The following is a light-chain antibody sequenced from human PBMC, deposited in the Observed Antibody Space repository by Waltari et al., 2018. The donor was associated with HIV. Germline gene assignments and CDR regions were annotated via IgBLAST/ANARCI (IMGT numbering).Light chain of an antibody. Sequence: ALTQTASVCRSPAQSIPISCPGDTSDVVSYNLASWYKQHPGRAPTLMIYEVTKRPSGVSTRFSGSKSGNTASLTISGLQAEDEGAHHCCSYAGTSILVFGGGTKLTVL. CDR2: EVT. V-gene: IGLV2-23*02. CDR1: TSDVVSYNL. CDR3: CSYAGTSILV. J-gene: IGLJ3*02.